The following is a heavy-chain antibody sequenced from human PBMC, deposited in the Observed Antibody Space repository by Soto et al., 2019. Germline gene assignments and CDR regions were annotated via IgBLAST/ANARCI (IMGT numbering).Heavy chain of an antibody. CDR1: GYTLTELS. D-gene: IGHD2-2*01. CDR2: FDPEDGET. CDR3: ATAGGIVVVPAAMKVGSFYYYGMDV. V-gene: IGHV1-24*01. Sequence: ASVKVSCKVSGYTLTELSMHWVRQAPGKGLEWMGGFDPEDGETIYAQKFQGRVTMTEDTSTDTAYMELSSLGSEDTAVYYCATAGGIVVVPAAMKVGSFYYYGMDVWGEGTTVNVSS. J-gene: IGHJ6*04.